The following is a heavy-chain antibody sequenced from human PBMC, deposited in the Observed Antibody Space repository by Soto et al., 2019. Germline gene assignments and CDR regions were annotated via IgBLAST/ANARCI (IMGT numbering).Heavy chain of an antibody. V-gene: IGHV1-18*01. J-gene: IGHJ4*02. CDR1: GYTFTNFG. D-gene: IGHD3-16*01. CDR2: ISAYNGNT. Sequence: QVQLVQSGAEVKKPGASVKVSCKASGYTFTNFGISWVRQAPGQGLEWMGWISAYNGNTNYAQNFQGRVTMTTDTSRSTVNMGRGSLRSDDTAVYYCGGGGTPIDYWGQGTLVTVSS. CDR3: GGGGTPIDY.